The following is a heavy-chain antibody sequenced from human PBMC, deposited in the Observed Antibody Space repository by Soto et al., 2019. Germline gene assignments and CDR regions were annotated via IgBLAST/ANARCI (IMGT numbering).Heavy chain of an antibody. CDR2: IYYSGST. CDR1: GGSISSGGYY. Sequence: QVQLQESGPGLVKPSQTLSLTCTVSGGSISSGGYYWSWIRQHPGKGLEWIGYIYYSGSTYYNPSLKSRVTRSVDTSNNQFSLKLSSVTAEDTAMYYCAKGMVQGGIRYGCFDHWGQGTLVTVSS. CDR3: AKGMVQGGIRYGCFDH. V-gene: IGHV4-31*03. D-gene: IGHD3-10*01. J-gene: IGHJ5*02.